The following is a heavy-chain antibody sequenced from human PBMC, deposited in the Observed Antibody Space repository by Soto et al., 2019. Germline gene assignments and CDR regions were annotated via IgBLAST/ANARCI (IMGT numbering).Heavy chain of an antibody. CDR3: ARDWDYFDY. CDR1: GFTFSSYA. CDR2: ISYDGSNK. Sequence: QVQLVESGGGVVQPGRSLRLSCAASGFTFSSYAMHWVRQAPGKGLEWVAVISYDGSNKYYADSVKGRFTISRDNSKNTLYLQMNSLRAEDTAVYYCARDWDYFDYWCQGTLVTVSS. V-gene: IGHV3-30-3*01. J-gene: IGHJ4*02. D-gene: IGHD3-16*01.